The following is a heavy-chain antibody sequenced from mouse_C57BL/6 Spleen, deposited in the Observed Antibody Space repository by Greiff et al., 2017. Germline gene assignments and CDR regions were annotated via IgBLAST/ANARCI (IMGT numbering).Heavy chain of an antibody. V-gene: IGHV1-26*01. Sequence: EVKLQQSGPELVKPGASVKISCKASGYTFTDYCMHWVKQSPGKSLEWIGDINPNNGGTSYNQKFKGKATLTVDKSSSTAYMELRSLTSEDSAVYYCARSPRSNYGFFAYWGQGTLVTVSA. CDR1: GYTFTDYC. D-gene: IGHD2-5*01. J-gene: IGHJ3*01. CDR3: ARSPRSNYGFFAY. CDR2: INPNNGGT.